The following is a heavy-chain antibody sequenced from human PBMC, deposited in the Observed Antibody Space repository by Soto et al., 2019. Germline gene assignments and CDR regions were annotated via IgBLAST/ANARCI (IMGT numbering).Heavy chain of an antibody. J-gene: IGHJ4*02. CDR2: AGKTAGGYNT. V-gene: IGHV3-72*01. CDR1: GFTFSDYY. D-gene: IGHD1-26*01. CDR3: ASDGGRYSWDY. Sequence: EVQLVESGGGLVQPGGSLRLSCAASGFTFSDYYMDWVRQAPGKGLEWVGRAGKTAGGYNTEYAASVKGRFTVSRDDSENSMYLQMNSLKTEDTAVYYCASDGGRYSWDYWGQGTLVTVSS.